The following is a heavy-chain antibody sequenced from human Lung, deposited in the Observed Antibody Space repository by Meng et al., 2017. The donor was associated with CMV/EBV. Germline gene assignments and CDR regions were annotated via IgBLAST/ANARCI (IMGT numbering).Heavy chain of an antibody. CDR2: ISSSGSTI. CDR3: ARARRVAGDYFDY. V-gene: IGHV3-11*01. J-gene: IGHJ4*02. CDR1: GFTFSDYY. D-gene: IGHD3-3*01. Sequence: SCAASGFTFSDYYMSWIRQAPGKGLEWVSYISSSGSTIYYADSVKGRFTISRDNAKNSLYLQMNSLRAEDTAVYYCARARRVAGDYFDYGAQGTXVTVSS.